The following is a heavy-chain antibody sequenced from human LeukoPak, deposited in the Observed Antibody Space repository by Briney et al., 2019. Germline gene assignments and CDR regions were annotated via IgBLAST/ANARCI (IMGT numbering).Heavy chain of an antibody. V-gene: IGHV1-18*01. CDR3: ATATQPRGYFLH. Sequence: GASLKVSYKASGYTFTTYSLAWVRQAPGQSLEWMGWISVNNGGTNYAQSFEDRVTLTRGTSTNTAYWELRSLRSDDTAIIYCATATQPRGYFLHWGQGTLVTVSS. J-gene: IGHJ1*01. CDR2: ISVNNGGT. CDR1: GYTFTTYS. D-gene: IGHD2-2*01.